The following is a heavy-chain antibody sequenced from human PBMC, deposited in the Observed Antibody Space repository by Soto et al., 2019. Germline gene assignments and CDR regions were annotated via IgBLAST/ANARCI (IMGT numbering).Heavy chain of an antibody. CDR3: ARARQEYYYDRGAEYYFDY. CDR2: IYYSGST. Sequence: SETLSLTCTVSGGSVSSGSYYWSWIRQPPGKGLEWIGYIYYSGSTNYNPSLKSRVTISVDTSKNQFSLKLSSVTAADTAVYYFARARQEYYYDRGAEYYFDYWGQGTLVTVSS. J-gene: IGHJ4*02. CDR1: GGSVSSGSYY. D-gene: IGHD3-10*02. V-gene: IGHV4-61*01.